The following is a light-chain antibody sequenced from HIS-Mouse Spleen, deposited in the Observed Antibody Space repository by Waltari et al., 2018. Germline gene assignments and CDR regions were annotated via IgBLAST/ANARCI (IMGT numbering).Light chain of an antibody. J-gene: IGLJ3*02. CDR3: CSYAGSYNWV. Sequence: QSALTQPRPVSGSPGQSVTISCTGTSSDLGGYNFVPWYQQHPGEAPKLMIYDVSKRPSGVPDRFSGSKSGNTASLTISGLQAEDEADYYCCSYAGSYNWVFGGGTKLTVL. CDR1: SSDLGGYNF. CDR2: DVS. V-gene: IGLV2-11*01.